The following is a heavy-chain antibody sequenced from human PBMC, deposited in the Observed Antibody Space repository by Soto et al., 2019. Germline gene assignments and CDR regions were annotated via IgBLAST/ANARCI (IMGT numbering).Heavy chain of an antibody. D-gene: IGHD3-22*01. CDR3: ATAYYEADAFDI. CDR2: ISYDGSNK. V-gene: IGHV3-30*03. CDR1: GFTFSSYG. Sequence: QVQLVESGGGVVQPGRSLRLSCAASGFTFSSYGMHWVRQAPCKGLEWVAVISYDGSNKYYADSVKGRFTISRDNSKNTLYLQMNSLRAEDTAVYYCATAYYEADAFDIWGQGTMVTVSS. J-gene: IGHJ3*02.